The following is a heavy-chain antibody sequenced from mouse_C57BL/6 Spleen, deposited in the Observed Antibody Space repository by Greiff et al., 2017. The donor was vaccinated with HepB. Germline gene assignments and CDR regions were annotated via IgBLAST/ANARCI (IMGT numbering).Heavy chain of an antibody. J-gene: IGHJ4*01. V-gene: IGHV5-17*01. Sequence: EVQGVESGGGLVKPGGSLKLSCAASGFTFSDYGMHWVRQAPEKGLEWVAYISSGSSTIYYADTVKGRFTISRDNAKNTLFLQMTSLRSEDTAMYYCAREEALLLRYYYAMDYWGQGTSVTVSS. CDR2: ISSGSSTI. CDR1: GFTFSDYG. D-gene: IGHD1-1*01. CDR3: AREEALLLRYYYAMDY.